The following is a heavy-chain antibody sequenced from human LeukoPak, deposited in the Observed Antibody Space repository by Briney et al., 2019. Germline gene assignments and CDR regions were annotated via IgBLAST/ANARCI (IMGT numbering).Heavy chain of an antibody. V-gene: IGHV4-39*01. J-gene: IGHJ4*02. CDR2: IYYSGST. Sequence: SETLSLTCTVSGGSISSSSYYWGWIRQPPGKGLEWIGSIYYSGSTYYNPSLKSRVTISVDTSKNQFSLKLSSVTAADTAVYYCAPRGNDSVWFAFDYWGQGTLVTVSS. CDR1: GGSISSSSYY. D-gene: IGHD6-19*01. CDR3: APRGNDSVWFAFDY.